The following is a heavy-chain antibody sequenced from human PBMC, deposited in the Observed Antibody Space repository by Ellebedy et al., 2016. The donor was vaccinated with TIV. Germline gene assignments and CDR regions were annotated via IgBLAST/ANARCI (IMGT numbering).Heavy chain of an antibody. Sequence: GESLKISXATSGFTFSNYVMHWVRQAPGKGLEWVGRSRNKADGYTTEYAASVKGRFTISRDDTQNSLFLQMNGLKAEDTAVYYCTRYSVASFDYWGQGTLVTVSA. CDR1: GFTFSNYV. D-gene: IGHD6-19*01. CDR2: SRNKADGYTT. CDR3: TRYSVASFDY. V-gene: IGHV3-72*01. J-gene: IGHJ4*02.